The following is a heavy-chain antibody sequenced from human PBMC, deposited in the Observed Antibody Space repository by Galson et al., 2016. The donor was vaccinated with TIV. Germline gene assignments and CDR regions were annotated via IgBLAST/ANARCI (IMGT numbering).Heavy chain of an antibody. CDR3: ARDVPCGGACYYFDY. D-gene: IGHD3-10*01. CDR1: GGSLANYA. CDR2: ILPISQTS. Sequence: SVKVSCKASGGSLANYAFNWVRQAPGQGLEWMGGILPISQTSNYAQNFLGRVTFTADASSTTVYMELSSLTSDDTAVYYCARDVPCGGACYYFDYWGQGTLATVSA. V-gene: IGHV1-69*13. J-gene: IGHJ4*02.